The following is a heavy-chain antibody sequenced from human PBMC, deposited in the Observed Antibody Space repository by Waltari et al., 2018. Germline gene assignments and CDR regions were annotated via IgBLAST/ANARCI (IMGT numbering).Heavy chain of an antibody. CDR2: IKQDGSER. J-gene: IGHJ4*02. CDR3: LRDRRGPALFDS. CDR1: GFFFSSYW. D-gene: IGHD2-2*01. Sequence: EVQVVESGGGLVQPGGSLSLSCEGPGFFFSSYWMSWVRQAPGKGLEWVGNIKQDGSERNYVDSVKGRFTISRDNAKNSVFLQMISLRAEDTAVYYCLRDRRGPALFDSWGQGTLVTVSS. V-gene: IGHV3-7*03.